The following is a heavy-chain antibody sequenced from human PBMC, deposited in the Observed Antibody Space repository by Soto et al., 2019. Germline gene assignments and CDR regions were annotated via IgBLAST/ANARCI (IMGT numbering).Heavy chain of an antibody. J-gene: IGHJ6*02. V-gene: IGHV1-18*01. D-gene: IGHD3-3*01. Sequence: ASVKVSCKASGYTFTSYGISWVRQAPGQGLEWMGWINAYNGNTNYAQKLQGWVTMTTDTSTSTAYMELRRLRSDDTAVYYCARDTSITIFGVVTDSSRAVRGQGTTFTVSS. CDR1: GYTFTSYG. CDR3: ARDTSITIFGVVTDSSRAV. CDR2: INAYNGNT.